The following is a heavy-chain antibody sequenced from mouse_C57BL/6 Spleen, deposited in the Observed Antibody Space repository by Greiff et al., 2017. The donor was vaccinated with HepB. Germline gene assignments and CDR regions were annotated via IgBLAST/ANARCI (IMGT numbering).Heavy chain of an antibody. V-gene: IGHV2-9-1*01. Sequence: VQRVESGPGLVAPSQSLSITCTVSGFSLTSYAISWVRQPPGKGLEWLGVIWTGGGTNYNSALKSRLSISKDNSKSQVFLKMNSLQTDDTARYYCASHYYGSSYGFAYWGQGTLVTVSA. CDR1: GFSLTSYA. CDR2: IWTGGGT. J-gene: IGHJ3*01. D-gene: IGHD1-1*01. CDR3: ASHYYGSSYGFAY.